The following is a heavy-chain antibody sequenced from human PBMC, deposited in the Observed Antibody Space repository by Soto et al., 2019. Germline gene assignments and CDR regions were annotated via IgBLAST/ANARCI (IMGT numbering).Heavy chain of an antibody. V-gene: IGHV6-1*01. CDR2: AYYRSKWYN. CDR1: GDSVSSNSAA. D-gene: IGHD3-22*01. Sequence: PSQTLSLTCAISGDSVSSNSAAWNWIRQSPSRGLEWLGRAYYRSKWYNDYAVSVKSRITINPDTSKNQFSLQLNSVTPEDTAVYYCARENKEYYYDSSGYYYMLDYWGQGTLVTVSS. J-gene: IGHJ4*02. CDR3: ARENKEYYYDSSGYYYMLDY.